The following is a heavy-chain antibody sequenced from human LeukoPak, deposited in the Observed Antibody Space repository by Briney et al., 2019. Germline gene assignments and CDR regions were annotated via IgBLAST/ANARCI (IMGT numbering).Heavy chain of an antibody. CDR3: AKRGMTGTKEFDY. V-gene: IGHV3-23*01. J-gene: IGHJ4*02. D-gene: IGHD1-7*01. CDR2: ISGDSSIT. CDR1: GFTFGKFV. Sequence: GGSLRVSCEASGFTFGKFVVTWVRQAPGKGLAWVSSISGDSSITHYADSVKGRFTISRDNSKDTLYLQMNSLRAEDAAVYYCAKRGMTGTKEFDYWGQGTLVTVSS.